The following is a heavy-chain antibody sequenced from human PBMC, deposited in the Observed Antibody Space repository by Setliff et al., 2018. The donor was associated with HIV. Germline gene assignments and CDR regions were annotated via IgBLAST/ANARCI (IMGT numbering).Heavy chain of an antibody. CDR1: GYTFTSCF. CDR2: INPSDGTT. D-gene: IGHD4-4*01. CDR3: VKEYHTEVTDTRVANYFDY. Sequence: ASVKVSCKASGYTFTSCFMHWVRQAPGQGLEYMGLINPSDGTTDYTQKFQDRVTMTSDTSTSTVYMELRSLRSEDTAIYYCVKEYHTEVTDTRVANYFDYWGQGTLVT. V-gene: IGHV1-46*01. J-gene: IGHJ4*02.